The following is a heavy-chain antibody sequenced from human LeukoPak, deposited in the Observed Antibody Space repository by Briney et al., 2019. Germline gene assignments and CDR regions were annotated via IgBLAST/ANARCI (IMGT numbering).Heavy chain of an antibody. J-gene: IGHJ4*02. CDR3: AKGTQSTITYYCDY. D-gene: IGHD1-26*01. V-gene: IGHV3-9*03. Sequence: PGGSLRLSCAASGFTFDDYAMHWVRQAPGKGLEWVSGISWNSGSIGYADSVKGRFTISRDNAKNSLYLQMNSLRAEDMALYYCAKGTQSTITYYCDYWGQGTLVTVSS. CDR2: ISWNSGSI. CDR1: GFTFDDYA.